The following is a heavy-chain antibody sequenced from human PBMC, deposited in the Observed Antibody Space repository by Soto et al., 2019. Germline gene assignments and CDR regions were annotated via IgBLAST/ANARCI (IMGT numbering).Heavy chain of an antibody. CDR3: AKHTLFSDSWYEDY. D-gene: IGHD6-13*01. Sequence: SGGSLRLSCAASGFSFSSCAMSWVRQAPGKGLEWVSVISGSGRSTDYADSVKGRITMSRDNSKNMVFLQMNSLSAEDTAVYYCAKHTLFSDSWYEDYWGQGTLVTVSS. CDR1: GFSFSSCA. V-gene: IGHV3-23*01. J-gene: IGHJ4*02. CDR2: ISGSGRST.